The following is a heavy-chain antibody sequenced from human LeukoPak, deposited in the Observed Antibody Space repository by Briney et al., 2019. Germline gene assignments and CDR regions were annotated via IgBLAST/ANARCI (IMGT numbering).Heavy chain of an antibody. D-gene: IGHD3-22*01. CDR1: GFTFSSYA. CDR3: AKVGGAYYYDSSGYYR. V-gene: IGHV3-23*01. J-gene: IGHJ4*02. Sequence: PGGTLRLSCAASGFTFSSYAMSWVRQAPGKGPEWVSAISGSGGSTYYADSVKGRFAISRDNSKNTLYLQMNSLRAEDTAVYYCAKVGGAYYYDSSGYYRWGQGTLVTVSS. CDR2: ISGSGGST.